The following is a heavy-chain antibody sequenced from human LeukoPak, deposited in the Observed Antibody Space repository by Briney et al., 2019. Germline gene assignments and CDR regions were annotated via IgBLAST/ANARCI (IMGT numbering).Heavy chain of an antibody. J-gene: IGHJ6*02. Sequence: GGSLRLSCEGSGFTFSNYWMGWVRQAPGKGLQWVANIKTDGSEKYYVDSVKGRFTISRDNSKNTLYLQMNSLRAEDTAVYYCANLLIGGSGSYYNPGYYGMDVWGQGTTVTVSS. CDR2: IKTDGSEK. CDR3: ANLLIGGSGSYYNPGYYGMDV. CDR1: GFTFSNYW. D-gene: IGHD3-10*01. V-gene: IGHV3-7*01.